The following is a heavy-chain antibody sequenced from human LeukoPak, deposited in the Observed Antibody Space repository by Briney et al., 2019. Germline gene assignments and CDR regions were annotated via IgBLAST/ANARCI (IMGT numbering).Heavy chain of an antibody. CDR2: INPNSGGT. CDR3: ASDTYDSSGYYDY. J-gene: IGHJ4*02. Sequence: ASVKVSCKASGDTFSGNYMHWVRQAPGQGLEWMGWINPNSGGTNYAQKFQGRVTMTRDTSISTAYMELSRLRFDDTAVSYCASDTYDSSGYYDYWGQGTLVTVSS. D-gene: IGHD3-22*01. CDR1: GDTFSGNY. V-gene: IGHV1-2*02.